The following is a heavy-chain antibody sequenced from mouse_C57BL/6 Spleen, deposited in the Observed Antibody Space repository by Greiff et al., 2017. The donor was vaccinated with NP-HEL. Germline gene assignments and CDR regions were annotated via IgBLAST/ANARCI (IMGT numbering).Heavy chain of an antibody. J-gene: IGHJ1*03. CDR2: ISYDGSN. CDR1: GYSITSGYY. D-gene: IGHD2-2*01. V-gene: IGHV3-6*01. CDR3: ARKRGYYWYFDV. Sequence: ESGPGLVKPSQSLSLTCSVTGYSITSGYYWNWIRQFPGNKLEWMGYISYDGSNNYNPSLKNRISITRDTSKNQFFLKLNSVTTEDTATYYCARKRGYYWYFDVWGTGTTVTVSS.